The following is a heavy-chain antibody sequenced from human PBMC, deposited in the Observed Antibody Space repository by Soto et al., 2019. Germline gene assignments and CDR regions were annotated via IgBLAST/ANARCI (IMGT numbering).Heavy chain of an antibody. CDR1: GGSISSSSYY. J-gene: IGHJ4*02. CDR3: ARGSGTYSKPFDY. D-gene: IGHD1-26*01. Sequence: SETLSLTCTVSGGSISSSSYYWGWIRQPPGKGPEWIGSIYYSGSTYYNPSLKSRVTISVDTSKNQFSLKLSSVTAADTAVNYSARGSGTYSKPFDYWGQGTLVTVSS. V-gene: IGHV4-39*01. CDR2: IYYSGST.